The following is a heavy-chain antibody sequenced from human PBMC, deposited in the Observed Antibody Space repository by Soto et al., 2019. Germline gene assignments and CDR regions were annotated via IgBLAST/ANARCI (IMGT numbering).Heavy chain of an antibody. Sequence: SQTLSLTCVISGDSVSSNSAAWNWIRQSPSRGLEWLGRTYYRSKWYNDYAVSVKSRITINPDTSKNQFSLQLNSVTPEDTAVYYCARSLSGRPNLYYYYYGMEVWGQGTTVTVSS. CDR2: TYYRSKWYN. CDR1: GDSVSSNSAA. D-gene: IGHD3-16*02. CDR3: ARSLSGRPNLYYYYYGMEV. J-gene: IGHJ6*02. V-gene: IGHV6-1*01.